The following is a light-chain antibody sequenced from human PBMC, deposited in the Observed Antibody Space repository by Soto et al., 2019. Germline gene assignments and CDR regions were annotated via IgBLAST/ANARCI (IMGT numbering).Light chain of an antibody. J-gene: IGLJ2*01. CDR1: SSDVGGYNY. CDR2: DVS. Sequence: QSALTQPRSVSGSPGQSVTISCTGTSSDVGGYNYVSWYQQHPGKAPKLMIYDVSKRPSGVPDRFSGSKSDNTASLTISGLQAEDEADYYCCSYAGSLVFGGGTKLTVL. CDR3: CSYAGSLV. V-gene: IGLV2-11*01.